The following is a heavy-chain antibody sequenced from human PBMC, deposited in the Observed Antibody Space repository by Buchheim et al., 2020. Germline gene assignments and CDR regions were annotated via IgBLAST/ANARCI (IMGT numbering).Heavy chain of an antibody. J-gene: IGHJ6*02. CDR1: GFTFSSYA. D-gene: IGHD6-19*01. CDR2: ISGSGGST. Sequence: EVQLLESGGGLVRPGGSLRLSCAASGFTFSSYAMSWVRQAPGKGLEWVSAISGSGGSTYYADSVKGRFTISRDNSKNTLYLQMNSLGVEDTAVYYCAREGGGQWLVSGCYDGMDVWGQGTT. V-gene: IGHV3-23*01. CDR3: AREGGGQWLVSGCYDGMDV.